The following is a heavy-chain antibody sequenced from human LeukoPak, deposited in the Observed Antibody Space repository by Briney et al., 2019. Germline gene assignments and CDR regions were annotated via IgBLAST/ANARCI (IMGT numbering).Heavy chain of an antibody. Sequence: PGGSLRLSCAASGFTFSTYGMHWVRQAPGKGLEWVAFIRYTGSNKYYADSVKGRFTISRDNAKNSLYLQMNSLRAEDTAVYYCARDSSVVAFDYWGQGTLVTVSS. V-gene: IGHV3-30*02. CDR2: IRYTGSNK. CDR1: GFTFSTYG. D-gene: IGHD2-15*01. CDR3: ARDSSVVAFDY. J-gene: IGHJ4*02.